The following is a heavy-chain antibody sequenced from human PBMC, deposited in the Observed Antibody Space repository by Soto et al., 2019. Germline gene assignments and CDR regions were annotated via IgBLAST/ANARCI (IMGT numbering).Heavy chain of an antibody. J-gene: IGHJ5*02. V-gene: IGHV4-30-4*01. CDR3: ARVRELGNYNWFDP. CDR2: IYYSGST. D-gene: IGHD3-10*01. CDR1: GGSISSGDYY. Sequence: QVQLQESGPGLVKPSQTLSLTCTVSGGSISSGDYYWSWIRQPPGKGLEWIGYIYYSGSTYYNPSLMSRVTISVDTSKNQFPLKLSSVTAADTAVYYCARVRELGNYNWFDPWGQGTLVTVSS.